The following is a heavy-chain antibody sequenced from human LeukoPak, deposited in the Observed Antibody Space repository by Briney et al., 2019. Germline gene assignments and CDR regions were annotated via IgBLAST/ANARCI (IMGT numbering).Heavy chain of an antibody. Sequence: ASVKVSCKASGYTFTSYYMHWVRQAPGQGLEWMGIINPSGGSTSYAQKFQGRVTMTRDTSTSTVYMELSSLRSEDTAVYYCASSSRPDKWFDPWGQGTLVTVSS. V-gene: IGHV1-46*03. CDR2: INPSGGST. J-gene: IGHJ5*02. D-gene: IGHD2-2*01. CDR1: GYTFTSYY. CDR3: ASSSRPDKWFDP.